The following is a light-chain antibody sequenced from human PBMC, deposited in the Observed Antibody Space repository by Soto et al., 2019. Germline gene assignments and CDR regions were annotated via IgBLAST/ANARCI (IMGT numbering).Light chain of an antibody. CDR2: DAS. CDR1: ESVSFY. CDR3: QQRNNWPPWT. Sequence: EVMLTQSPATLSLSPGERATLFCRASESVSFYLAWYQHKPGQAPRLLIYDASTRATGVPARFSGSGSGTDFTLTISNLAPEDFSVYYCQQRNNWPPWTFGQGTKVEIK. V-gene: IGKV3-11*01. J-gene: IGKJ1*01.